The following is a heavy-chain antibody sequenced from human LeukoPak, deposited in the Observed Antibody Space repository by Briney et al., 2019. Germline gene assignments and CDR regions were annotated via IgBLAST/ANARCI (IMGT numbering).Heavy chain of an antibody. V-gene: IGHV4-38-2*02. D-gene: IGHD5-24*01. Sequence: PSETLSLTCTVSGYSISSGYYWGWIRQPPGKGLEWIGSIYYSGSTYYNPSLKSRVTISVDTSKNQFSLKLSSVTAADTAVYYCARQLPSYYMDVWGKGTTVTVSS. CDR1: GYSISSGYY. CDR2: IYYSGST. CDR3: ARQLPSYYMDV. J-gene: IGHJ6*03.